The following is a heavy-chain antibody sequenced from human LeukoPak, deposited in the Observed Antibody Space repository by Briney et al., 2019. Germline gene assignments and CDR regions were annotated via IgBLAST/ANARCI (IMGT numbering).Heavy chain of an antibody. CDR3: ARDRLQLQS. CDR1: GGAISYYY. D-gene: IGHD5-24*01. J-gene: IGHJ5*02. CDR2: IYYTGNT. V-gene: IGHV4-59*01. Sequence: NASETLSLTCTVSGGAISYYYWNWIRQPPGKGLGWIGYIYYTGNTNYNPSLKSRVTISVDTSKNQFSLKLSSVTAADTAVYYCARDRLQLQSWGQGTLVTVSS.